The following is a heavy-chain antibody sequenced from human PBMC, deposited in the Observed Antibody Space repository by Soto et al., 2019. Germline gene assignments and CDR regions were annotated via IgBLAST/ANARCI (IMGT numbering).Heavy chain of an antibody. CDR3: ARINGFWSGYYYYYYYYMDV. V-gene: IGHV4-39*01. J-gene: IGHJ6*03. Sequence: PSETLSLTCTVSGGSIISSSYYWVWIRQPPGKGLEWIGSIYYSGSTYYNPSLKSRVTISVDTSKNQFSLKLSSVTAADTAVYYCARINGFWSGYYYYYYYYMDVWGKGTTVT. D-gene: IGHD3-3*01. CDR1: GGSIISSSYY. CDR2: IYYSGST.